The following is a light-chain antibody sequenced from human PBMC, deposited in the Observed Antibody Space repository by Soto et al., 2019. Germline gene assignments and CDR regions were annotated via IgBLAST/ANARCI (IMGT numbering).Light chain of an antibody. CDR2: AAS. J-gene: IGKJ2*01. V-gene: IGKV1-39*01. Sequence: DIQMTQSPSSLSASVGDRVTITCRASQSISSHLNWYQQIPGKAPKLLIYAASGLVSGVPSRFSGSGSEADFTLTISSLQPEDFATYHCQESFSSLHTFGQGTKVDIK. CDR3: QESFSSLHT. CDR1: QSISSH.